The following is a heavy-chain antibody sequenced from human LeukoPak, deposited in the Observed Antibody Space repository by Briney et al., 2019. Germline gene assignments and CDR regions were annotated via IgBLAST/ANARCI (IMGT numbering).Heavy chain of an antibody. V-gene: IGHV3-7*01. CDR1: RFTFSSYW. Sequence: GGSLRLSCAASRFTFSSYWMSWVRQAPGKGLEWVANIKQDGSEKYYVDSVKGRFTISRDNAKNSLYLQMNSLRAEDTAVYYCARERLLDYWGQGTLVTVSS. J-gene: IGHJ4*02. D-gene: IGHD2-15*01. CDR2: IKQDGSEK. CDR3: ARERLLDY.